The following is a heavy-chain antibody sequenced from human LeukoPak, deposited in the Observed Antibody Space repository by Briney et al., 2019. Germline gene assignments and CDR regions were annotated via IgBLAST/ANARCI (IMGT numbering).Heavy chain of an antibody. CDR1: GFTFSSYW. J-gene: IGHJ3*02. Sequence: GGSLRLSCAASGFTFSSYWMSWVCQAPGKGLEWVANIKQDGSEKYYVDSVKGRFTISRDNAKNSLYLQMNSLRAEDTAVYYCARATWFGEPNDAFDIWGQGTMVTISS. V-gene: IGHV3-7*01. CDR2: IKQDGSEK. D-gene: IGHD3-10*01. CDR3: ARATWFGEPNDAFDI.